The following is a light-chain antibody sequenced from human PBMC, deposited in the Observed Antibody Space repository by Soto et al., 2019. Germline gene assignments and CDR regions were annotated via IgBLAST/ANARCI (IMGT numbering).Light chain of an antibody. CDR2: GNS. CDR3: QSYDNSLSGSVV. Sequence: LTQPHSVSESPGKTVTISCTRSSGSIANNYVHWYQQLPGTAPNLLIYGNSNRPSGVPDRFSGSKSGTSASLAITGLQAEDAADYYCQSYDNSLSGSVVFGGGTKLTVL. J-gene: IGLJ2*01. CDR1: SGSIANNY. V-gene: IGLV1-40*01.